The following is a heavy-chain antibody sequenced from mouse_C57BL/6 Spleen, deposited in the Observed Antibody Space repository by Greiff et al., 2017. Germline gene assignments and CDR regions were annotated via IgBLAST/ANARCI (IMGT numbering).Heavy chain of an antibody. J-gene: IGHJ3*01. CDR3: ARSHYGGFAY. CDR1: GYTFTSYW. Sequence: QVQLQQPGAELVRPGSSVKLSCKASGYTFTSYWMHWVKQRPIQGLEWIGNIDPSDSETHYNQKFKDKATLTVDKSASTAYMQLSSLTSEDSAVYYCARSHYGGFAYWGQGTLVTVSA. D-gene: IGHD1-1*01. CDR2: IDPSDSET. V-gene: IGHV1-52*01.